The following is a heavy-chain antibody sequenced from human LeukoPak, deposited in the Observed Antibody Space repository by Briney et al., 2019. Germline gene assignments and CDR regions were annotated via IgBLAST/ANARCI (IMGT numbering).Heavy chain of an antibody. CDR2: ISYDGSNK. CDR3: ARVYSRNRGGMDV. Sequence: PGGSLRLSCAASGFTFSSYAMHWVRQAPGKGLEWVAVISYDGSNKYYADSVKGRFTISRDNSKNTLYLQMNSLRAEDTAVYYCARVYSRNRGGMDVWGQGTTVTVSS. J-gene: IGHJ6*02. V-gene: IGHV3-30-3*01. D-gene: IGHD1-14*01. CDR1: GFTFSSYA.